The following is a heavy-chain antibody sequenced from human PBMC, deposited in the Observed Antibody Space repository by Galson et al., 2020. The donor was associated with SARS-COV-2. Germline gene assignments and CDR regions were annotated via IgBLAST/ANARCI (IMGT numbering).Heavy chain of an antibody. D-gene: IGHD3-16*02. CDR2: ISYDGSNK. J-gene: IGHJ5*02. V-gene: IGHV3-30*04. CDR1: GFTFSSYA. CDR3: ARERLGELSLPFDP. Sequence: QAGGSLRFSCAASGFTFSSYAMHWVRQAPGKGLEWVAVISYDGSNKYYADSVKGRFTISRDNSKNTLYLQMNSLRAEDTAVYYCARERLGELSLPFDPWGQGTLVTVSS.